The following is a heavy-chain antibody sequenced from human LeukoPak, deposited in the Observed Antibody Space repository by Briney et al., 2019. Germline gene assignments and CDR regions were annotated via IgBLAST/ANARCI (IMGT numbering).Heavy chain of an antibody. Sequence: GGCLNLSCAASVFTFSGSDIHWVRQAPGKGLEWVGRIRSKANSYATVFTASVKGRFTISIDDSKNTAYLQMNSLTAEDTAVYYCTRHATESSIAAAGDYWGQGTLVTVSS. CDR2: IRSKANSYAT. D-gene: IGHD6-13*01. V-gene: IGHV3-73*01. CDR1: VFTFSGSD. J-gene: IGHJ4*02. CDR3: TRHATESSIAAAGDY.